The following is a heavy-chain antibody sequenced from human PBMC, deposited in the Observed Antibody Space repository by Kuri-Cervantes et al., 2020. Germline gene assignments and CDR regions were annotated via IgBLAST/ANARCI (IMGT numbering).Heavy chain of an antibody. CDR2: ISNYGGRT. CDR3: ARVRGAARLEVFDP. CDR1: RFIFNKCA. D-gene: IGHD6-6*01. Sequence: GESLKISCAASRFIFNKCAMYWVRQAPGKGLEYVSGISNYGGRTHHANSVKGRFAITRDNSKNTLYPQMNSLRAEDTAVYYCARVRGAARLEVFDPWGQGTLVTVSS. J-gene: IGHJ5*02. V-gene: IGHV3-64*04.